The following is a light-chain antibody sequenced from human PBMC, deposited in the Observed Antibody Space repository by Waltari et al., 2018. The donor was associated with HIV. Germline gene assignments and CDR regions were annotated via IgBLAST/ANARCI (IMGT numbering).Light chain of an antibody. CDR3: ASNRLDYTLI. J-gene: IGLJ2*01. V-gene: IGLV2-14*03. Sequence: QSALTPPASVSGFLGQSTKISSPGISTDSRFDQYGSWYQQYPGKIPRLIIFDINNRPSGVSDHFSGSRSGNSASLTFSGLQSGDEAHYYCASNRLDYTLIFGGGTKLTVL. CDR1: STDSRFDQY. CDR2: DIN.